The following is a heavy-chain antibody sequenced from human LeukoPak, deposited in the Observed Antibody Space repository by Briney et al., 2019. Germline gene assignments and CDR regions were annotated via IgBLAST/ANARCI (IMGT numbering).Heavy chain of an antibody. Sequence: GGSLRLSCAASGITFSTSEMNWVRQAPEKGLEWVSYVTGSGSTIYYADSVKGRFTISRDNAKNSLYLQMNSLRAEDTAVYYCARGRYCSGGRCYCDYWGQGTLVTVSS. V-gene: IGHV3-48*03. D-gene: IGHD2-15*01. CDR3: ARGRYCSGGRCYCDY. CDR1: GITFSTSE. CDR2: VTGSGSTI. J-gene: IGHJ4*02.